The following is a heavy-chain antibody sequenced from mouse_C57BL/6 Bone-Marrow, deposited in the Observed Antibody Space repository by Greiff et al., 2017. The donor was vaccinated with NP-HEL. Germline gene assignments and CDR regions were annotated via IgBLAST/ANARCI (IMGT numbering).Heavy chain of an antibody. D-gene: IGHD4-1*01. J-gene: IGHJ4*01. V-gene: IGHV1-19*01. CDR2: INPYNGGT. Sequence: VQLQQSGPVLVKPGASVKMSCKASGYTFTDYYMNWVKQSHGKSLEWIGVINPYNGGTSYNQKFKGKATLTVDKSSSTAYMELNSLTSEDSAVYYCARSPLVYYAMDYWGQGTSVTVSS. CDR3: ARSPLVYYAMDY. CDR1: GYTFTDYY.